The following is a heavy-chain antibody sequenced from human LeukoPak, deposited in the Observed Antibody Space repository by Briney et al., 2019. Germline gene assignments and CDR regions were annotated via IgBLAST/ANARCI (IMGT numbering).Heavy chain of an antibody. CDR2: IKQDGSEK. CDR3: AKGSGAPY. Sequence: GGSLRLSCAASGFTFSSYWMSWVRQAPGKGLEWVANIKQDGSEKYYVDSVRGRFTISRDNSKNTLYLQMNSLRAEDTAVYYCAKGSGAPYWGQGTLVTVSS. CDR1: GFTFSSYW. V-gene: IGHV3-7*03. J-gene: IGHJ4*02. D-gene: IGHD2-15*01.